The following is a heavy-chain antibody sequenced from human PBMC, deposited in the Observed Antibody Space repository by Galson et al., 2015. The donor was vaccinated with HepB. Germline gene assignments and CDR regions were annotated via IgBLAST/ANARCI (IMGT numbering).Heavy chain of an antibody. D-gene: IGHD3-22*01. J-gene: IGHJ1*01. CDR1: GFPFSSFA. V-gene: IGHV3-30-3*01. CDR3: ARESITMTQVDPPLDQNFQH. Sequence: LRLSCAASGFPFSSFALHWVRQAPGKGLEWVAVISYDGGNKYYADSVKGRFTISRDNSENTLYLQLNSLRTEDTAVYYCARESITMTQVDPPLDQNFQHWGQGTLVTVSS. CDR2: ISYDGGNK.